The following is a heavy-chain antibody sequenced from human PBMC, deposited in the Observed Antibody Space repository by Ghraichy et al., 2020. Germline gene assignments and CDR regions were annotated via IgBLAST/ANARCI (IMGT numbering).Heavy chain of an antibody. J-gene: IGHJ6*02. CDR1: GYTFTGYY. Sequence: ASVKVSCKASGYTFTGYYMHWVRQAPGQGLEWMGWINPNSGGTNYAQKFQGRVTMTRDTSISTAYMELSRLRSDDTAVYYCASSRSDFWSGYYPPSIENYYYYGMDVWGQGTTVTVSS. CDR3: ASSRSDFWSGYYPPSIENYYYYGMDV. D-gene: IGHD3-3*01. CDR2: INPNSGGT. V-gene: IGHV1-2*02.